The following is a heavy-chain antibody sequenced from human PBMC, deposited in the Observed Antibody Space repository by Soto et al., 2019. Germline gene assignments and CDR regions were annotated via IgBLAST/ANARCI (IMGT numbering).Heavy chain of an antibody. V-gene: IGHV1-46*01. CDR1: GYTFTSYY. J-gene: IGHJ6*03. D-gene: IGHD2-2*02. Sequence: ATVKVSCKASGYTFTSYYMHWVRQAPGQGLEWMGIINPSGGSTSYAQKFQGRVTMTRDTSTSTVYMELSSLRSEDTAVYYCAREGCSSTSCYTESGYYYYYMDVWGKGTTVTVSS. CDR2: INPSGGST. CDR3: AREGCSSTSCYTESGYYYYYMDV.